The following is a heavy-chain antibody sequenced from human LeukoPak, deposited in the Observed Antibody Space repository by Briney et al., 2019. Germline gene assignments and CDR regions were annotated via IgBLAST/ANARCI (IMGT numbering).Heavy chain of an antibody. J-gene: IGHJ5*02. CDR1: GFTFNNYA. V-gene: IGHV3-23*01. D-gene: IGHD5-18*01. Sequence: GGSLRLSCVAPGFTFNNYAMTWVRQAPGKGLEWASSISGSGRNTYYADSAKGRFTISRDNSKNTVYLQLNSLRVDDTAVFYCAQSSGYNYAVSWGQGTLVAVSS. CDR3: AQSSGYNYAVS. CDR2: ISGSGRNT.